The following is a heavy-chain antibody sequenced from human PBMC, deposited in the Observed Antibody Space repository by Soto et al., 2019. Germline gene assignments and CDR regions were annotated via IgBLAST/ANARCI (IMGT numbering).Heavy chain of an antibody. CDR1: GYSFTIYG. Sequence: QVQLVQSGAEVKNPGPSVRVSCRASGYSFTIYGITWVRQAPGQGLEWMGWISTYDGNTNYAQNFQGRVSMARDTSTNTDYMELRSLRSDDTAVYYCARDRGRSCIGGTCPFDYWGQGTLVTVSS. CDR2: ISTYDGNT. J-gene: IGHJ4*02. CDR3: ARDRGRSCIGGTCPFDY. V-gene: IGHV1-18*01. D-gene: IGHD2-15*01.